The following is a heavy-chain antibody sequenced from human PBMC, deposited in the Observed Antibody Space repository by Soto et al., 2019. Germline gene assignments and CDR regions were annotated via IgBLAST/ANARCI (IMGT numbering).Heavy chain of an antibody. J-gene: IGHJ4*02. CDR2: IIPVLGLT. Sequence: HVQLVQSGAEVKKPGSSVKVSCKTSGGTFTTHTFTWVRQAPGQGLEWMGRIIPVLGLTNHAQKFQGRVTITADKSTSTAYMELSSLRSEDTAVYYCASLGITMTTFDYWGQGTLVTVSS. V-gene: IGHV1-69*02. D-gene: IGHD3-22*01. CDR1: GGTFTTHT. CDR3: ASLGITMTTFDY.